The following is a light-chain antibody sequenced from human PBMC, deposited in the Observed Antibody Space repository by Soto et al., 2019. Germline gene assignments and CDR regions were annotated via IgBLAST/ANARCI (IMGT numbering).Light chain of an antibody. Sequence: DIQMTQSPSTLSASVGDRVTITCRASQSISSWLAWYQQKPGKAPKLLIYDASSLHSGVPSRFGGSGSGTEFTVSISSLQPDDFATYYCQQYSSYWYTFAQGTKLEIK. CDR2: DAS. CDR3: QQYSSYWYT. J-gene: IGKJ2*01. V-gene: IGKV1-5*01. CDR1: QSISSW.